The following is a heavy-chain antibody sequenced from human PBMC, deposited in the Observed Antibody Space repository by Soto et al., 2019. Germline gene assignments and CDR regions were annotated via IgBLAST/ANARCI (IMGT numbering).Heavy chain of an antibody. CDR1: GFSFSSYS. V-gene: IGHV3-48*02. Sequence: GGSLRLSCAASGFSFSSYSMNWVRQAPGKGLEWVSYISKSGTTIFYADSVQGRFTISRDNAERSLFLQMDSLRDDDTAVYYCTRDAIGDVINWFDPWGQGTLVTVSS. CDR3: TRDAIGDVINWFDP. J-gene: IGHJ5*02. CDR2: ISKSGTTI. D-gene: IGHD3-10*01.